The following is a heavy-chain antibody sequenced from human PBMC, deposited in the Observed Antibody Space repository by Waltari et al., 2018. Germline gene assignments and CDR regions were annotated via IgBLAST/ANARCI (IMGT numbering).Heavy chain of an antibody. Sequence: QVQLQESGPGLVKPSETLSLTCTVSGGSISSYYWSWIRQPPGKGLEWIGYIYYSGGTNYNPSLKSRVTISVDTSKNQFSLKLSSVTAADTAVYYCAREGGGAADYWGQGTLVTVSS. J-gene: IGHJ4*02. CDR1: GGSISSYY. CDR3: AREGGGAADY. V-gene: IGHV4-59*01. D-gene: IGHD1-26*01. CDR2: IYYSGGT.